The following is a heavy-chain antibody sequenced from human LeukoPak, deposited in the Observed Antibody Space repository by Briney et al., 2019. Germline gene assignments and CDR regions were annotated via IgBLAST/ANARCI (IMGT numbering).Heavy chain of an antibody. CDR1: GFTFSSYA. V-gene: IGHV3-23*01. J-gene: IGHJ4*02. CDR2: ISGSGGST. Sequence: PGGSLRLSCAASGFTFSSYAMSWVRQAPGKGLEWVSGISGSGGSTVYADSVKGRFTISRDNSKNTLYLQMNSLRAEDTAVYYCAKGGRITIFGVARNYFDYWSQGTLVTVSS. D-gene: IGHD3-3*01. CDR3: AKGGRITIFGVARNYFDY.